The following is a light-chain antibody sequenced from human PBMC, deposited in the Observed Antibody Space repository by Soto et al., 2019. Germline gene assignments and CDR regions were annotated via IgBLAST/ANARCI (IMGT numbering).Light chain of an antibody. V-gene: IGLV6-57*04. CDR1: SGSIASNH. CDR3: QSYDSTSGV. CDR2: EDN. Sequence: NFMLTRPHSVSESPGRTVTISCTRSSGSIASNHVQWFQQRPGSAPTTVIYEDNQRPSGVPDRFSGSIDSSSNSASLTISGLKTEDEADYYCQSYDSTSGVFGGGTKLTVL. J-gene: IGLJ3*02.